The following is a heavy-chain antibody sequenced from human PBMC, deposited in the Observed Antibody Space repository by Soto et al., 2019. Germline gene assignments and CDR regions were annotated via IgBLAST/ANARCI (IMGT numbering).Heavy chain of an antibody. CDR2: IDPSDSYT. CDR1: GYTFTNYW. Sequence: PVESLKISCNGSGYTFTNYWINWVRQMPWKGLEWMGRIDPSDSYTNYSPSFQGHVTISADKSISTASLQWSSLKASDSAIYYCARQAKYDILTGYFPFDDWGQGTLVTVSS. D-gene: IGHD3-9*01. J-gene: IGHJ4*02. V-gene: IGHV5-10-1*01. CDR3: ARQAKYDILTGYFPFDD.